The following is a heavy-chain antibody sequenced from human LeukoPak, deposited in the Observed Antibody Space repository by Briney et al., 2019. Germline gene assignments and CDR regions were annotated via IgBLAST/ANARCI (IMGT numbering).Heavy chain of an antibody. D-gene: IGHD5-12*01. J-gene: IGHJ4*02. Sequence: SETLSLTCAVSGGSISSGGYSWSWIRQPPGKGLEWIGYIYYSDTYYNPSLKSRVTILADTSKNQFSLRLNSVTAADTAVYYCASHSGGYAYWGQGTLVTVSS. CDR3: ASHSGGYAY. CDR1: GGSISSGGYS. CDR2: IYYSDT. V-gene: IGHV4-30-4*07.